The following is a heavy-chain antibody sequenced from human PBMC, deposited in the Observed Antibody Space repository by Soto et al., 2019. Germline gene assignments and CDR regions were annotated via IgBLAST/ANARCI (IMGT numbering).Heavy chain of an antibody. CDR1: GFTVSSNY. J-gene: IGHJ4*02. V-gene: IGHV3-66*01. CDR2: IYSAGST. D-gene: IGHD3-10*01. CDR3: AGTSSLDY. Sequence: EVQLVESGGGLVQPGGSLRLSCAASGFTVSSNYMTWVRQAPGKGLEWVSLIYSAGSTYYADSVKGRFTISRDNSKNTLYLQMNRLRAEDTDVYYCAGTSSLDYWGQGTLVTVSS.